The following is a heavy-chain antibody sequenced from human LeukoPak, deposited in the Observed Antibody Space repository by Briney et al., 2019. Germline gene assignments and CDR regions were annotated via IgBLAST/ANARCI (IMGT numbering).Heavy chain of an antibody. CDR2: ISSSSSTI. CDR1: GFTFSSYS. D-gene: IGHD6-19*01. Sequence: GGSLRLSRAASGFTFSSYSMNWVRQAPGKGLEWVSYISSSSSTIYYADSVKGRFTISRDNAKNSLYLQMNSLRAEDTAVYYCARYSSHWSFDSWGQGTLVTVSS. J-gene: IGHJ4*02. V-gene: IGHV3-48*01. CDR3: ARYSSHWSFDS.